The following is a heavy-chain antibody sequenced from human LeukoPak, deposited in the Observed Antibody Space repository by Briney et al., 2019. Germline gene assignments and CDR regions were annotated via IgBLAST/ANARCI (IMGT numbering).Heavy chain of an antibody. CDR2: ISTTGSTT. D-gene: IGHD3-10*01. CDR1: GFTFSSYE. V-gene: IGHV3-48*03. J-gene: IGHJ3*01. CDR3: VRDHSMVRGALTPLDAFDV. Sequence: GGSLRLSCEASGFTFSSYEMNWIRQAPGKGLEWVSYISTTGSTTYYADSVKGRFTVSRDNAKNSLYLQMNGLRAEDTAVYYCVRDHSMVRGALTPLDAFDVWGQGTMVTVSS.